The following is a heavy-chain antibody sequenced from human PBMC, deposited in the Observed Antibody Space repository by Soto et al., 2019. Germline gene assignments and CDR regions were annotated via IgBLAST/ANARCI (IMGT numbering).Heavy chain of an antibody. D-gene: IGHD6-6*01. CDR2: ISYDGSNK. J-gene: IGHJ6*02. Sequence: LRLSCAASGFTFSSYGMHWVRQAPGKGLEWVAVISYDGSNKYYADSVKGRFTISRDNSKNTLYLQMNSLRAEDTAVYYCAKSMIAARQYYYYYYGMDVWGQGTTVTVSS. V-gene: IGHV3-30*18. CDR3: AKSMIAARQYYYYYYGMDV. CDR1: GFTFSSYG.